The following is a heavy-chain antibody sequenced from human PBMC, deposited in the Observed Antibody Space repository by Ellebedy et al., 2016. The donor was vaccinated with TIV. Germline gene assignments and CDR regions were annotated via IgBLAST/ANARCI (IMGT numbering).Heavy chain of an antibody. CDR1: GYTLTELS. J-gene: IGHJ5*02. Sequence: AASVKVSCKVSGYTLTELSMHWVRQAPGKGLEWMGGFDPEDGETIYAQKFQGRVTMTEDTSTDTAYMELSSLRSEDTAVYYCATQQWPRVRFDPWGQGTLVTVSS. D-gene: IGHD6-19*01. CDR3: ATQQWPRVRFDP. CDR2: FDPEDGET. V-gene: IGHV1-24*01.